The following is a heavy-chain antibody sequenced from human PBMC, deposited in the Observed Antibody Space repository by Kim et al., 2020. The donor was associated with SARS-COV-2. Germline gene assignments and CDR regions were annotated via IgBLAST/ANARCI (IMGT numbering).Heavy chain of an antibody. J-gene: IGHJ6*02. D-gene: IGHD3-10*01. CDR1: GGSISSYY. V-gene: IGHV4-59*01. CDR2: IYYSGST. Sequence: SETLSLTCTVSGGSISSYYWSWIRQPPGKGLEWIGYIYYSGSTNYNPSLKSRVTISVDTSKNQFSLKLSSVTAADTAVYYCARGGEVLWFGELQYGMDVWGQGTTVTVSS. CDR3: ARGGEVLWFGELQYGMDV.